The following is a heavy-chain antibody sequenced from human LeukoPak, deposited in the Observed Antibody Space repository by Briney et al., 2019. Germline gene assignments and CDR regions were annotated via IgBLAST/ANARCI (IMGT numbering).Heavy chain of an antibody. V-gene: IGHV4-4*07. CDR2: IYNSGTT. D-gene: IGHD2-2*01. J-gene: IGHJ1*01. Sequence: SETLSLTCTVSGGSISNYYWTWIRQPAGKGLEWIGRIYNSGTTNYNPSLKSRVTMSVDTSKNQFSLKLSSVTAADTAVYYCARSPRYCSSTSCSGEYFQHWGQGTLVTVSS. CDR1: GGSISNYY. CDR3: ARSPRYCSSTSCSGEYFQH.